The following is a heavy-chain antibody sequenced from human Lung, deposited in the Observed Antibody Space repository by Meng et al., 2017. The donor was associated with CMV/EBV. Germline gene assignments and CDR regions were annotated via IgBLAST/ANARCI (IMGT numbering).Heavy chain of an antibody. V-gene: IGHV4-39*07. Sequence: SETXSLXCTVSGGSFSSSSYCWGWIRQPPGKGLEWIMSIYYSESTYYNPSLKSRFTISVDTSKNQFSLQLSSVTAADTAVYYCARDLKSYCCSTSCYINWFDPWXQGTLVTVSS. J-gene: IGHJ5*02. D-gene: IGHD2-2*02. CDR3: ARDLKSYCCSTSCYINWFDP. CDR2: IYYSEST. CDR1: GGSFSSSSYC.